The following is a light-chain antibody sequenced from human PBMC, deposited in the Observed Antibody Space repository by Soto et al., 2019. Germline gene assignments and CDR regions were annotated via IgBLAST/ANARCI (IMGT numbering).Light chain of an antibody. V-gene: IGKV1-5*03. J-gene: IGKJ1*01. CDR1: QSISSW. CDR2: KAS. CDR3: QQYNDNWT. Sequence: DIQMTQSPSTLSASVGDRVTITCRASQSISSWLAWYQQKPGQAPKLLIYKASTLQSGVPSRFSGSGSGTEFTIAISSLLPDDSATYYCQQYNDNWTFGQGTKVEIK.